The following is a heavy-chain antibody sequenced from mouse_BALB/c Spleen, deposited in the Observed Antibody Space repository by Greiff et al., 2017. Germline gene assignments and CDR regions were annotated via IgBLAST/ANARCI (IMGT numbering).Heavy chain of an antibody. Sequence: EVQGVESGGGLVKPGGSLKLSCAASGFTFSSYAMSWVRQTPEKRLEWVASISSGGSTYYPDSVKGRFTISRDNARNILYLQMSSLRSEDTAMYYCARGWDYGYYFDYWGQGTTLTVSS. CDR1: GFTFSSYA. CDR2: ISSGGST. CDR3: ARGWDYGYYFDY. V-gene: IGHV5-6-5*01. D-gene: IGHD1-2*01. J-gene: IGHJ2*01.